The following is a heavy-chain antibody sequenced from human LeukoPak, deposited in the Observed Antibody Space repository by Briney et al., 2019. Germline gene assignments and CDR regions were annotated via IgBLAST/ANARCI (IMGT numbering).Heavy chain of an antibody. CDR2: ISSSSSYI. V-gene: IGHV3-21*01. Sequence: GGSLRLSCAASGFTFSSYSMNWVRQAPGKGLEWVSSISSSSSYIYYADSVKGRFTISRDNAKNSLYLQMNSLRAEDTAVYYCARADDYDFWSGYVSFDYWGQGTLVTVSP. CDR3: ARADDYDFWSGYVSFDY. J-gene: IGHJ4*02. D-gene: IGHD3-3*01. CDR1: GFTFSSYS.